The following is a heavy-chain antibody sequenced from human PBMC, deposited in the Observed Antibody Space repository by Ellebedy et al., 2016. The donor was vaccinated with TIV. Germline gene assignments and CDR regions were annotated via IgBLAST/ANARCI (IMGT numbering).Heavy chain of an antibody. V-gene: IGHV3-11*01. Sequence: GESLKISCSASGFTFSDYYMSWIRQARGKGLEWVSYISSSGSTIYYADSVKGRFTISRDNAKNSLYLQMNSLRAEDTAVYYCARGDLTVTTGDDWGDYWGQGTLVTVSS. D-gene: IGHD4-17*01. J-gene: IGHJ4*02. CDR1: GFTFSDYY. CDR3: ARGDLTVTTGDDWGDY. CDR2: ISSSGSTI.